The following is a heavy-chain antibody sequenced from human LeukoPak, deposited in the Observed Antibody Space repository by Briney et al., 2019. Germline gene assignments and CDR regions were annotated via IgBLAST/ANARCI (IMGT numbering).Heavy chain of an antibody. J-gene: IGHJ4*02. CDR2: ISYDGSSK. CDR1: GFTFSSYA. D-gene: IGHD2-15*01. Sequence: GGSLRLSCAASGFTFSSYAMHWVRQAPGKGLEWVAVISYDGSSKYYADSVKGRFTISRDNSKNTLYLQMNSLRAEDTAVYYCAREHLVGYFDYWGQGTLVTVSS. V-gene: IGHV3-30-3*01. CDR3: AREHLVGYFDY.